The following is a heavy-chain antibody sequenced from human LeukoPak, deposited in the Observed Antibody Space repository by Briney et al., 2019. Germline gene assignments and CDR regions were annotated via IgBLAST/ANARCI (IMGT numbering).Heavy chain of an antibody. CDR3: ARDYDWAFDF. V-gene: IGHV3-48*02. J-gene: IGHJ4*02. D-gene: IGHD3-9*01. Sequence: QSGGSLRHSCAASGFPFSSHVLSWVRQAPGKGLEWIAYINHNGEAIYYPDFVKGRFIISRDNAKNSLFLQMNDLRDEDTAVYYCARDYDWAFDFWGQGTRVTVSS. CDR2: INHNGEAI. CDR1: GFPFSSHV.